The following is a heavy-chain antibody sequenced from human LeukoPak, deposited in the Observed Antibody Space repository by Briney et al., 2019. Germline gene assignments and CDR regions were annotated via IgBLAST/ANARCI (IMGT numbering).Heavy chain of an antibody. Sequence: GRSLRLSCAASGFTFSSYAMHWVRQAPGKGLEWVAVISYDGSNKYYADSVEGRFTISRDNSKNTLYLQMNSLRAEDTAVYYCAKDRGAAAGTGYYYYYYMDVWGKGTTVTISS. J-gene: IGHJ6*03. CDR2: ISYDGSNK. CDR3: AKDRGAAAGTGYYYYYYMDV. V-gene: IGHV3-30*04. D-gene: IGHD6-13*01. CDR1: GFTFSSYA.